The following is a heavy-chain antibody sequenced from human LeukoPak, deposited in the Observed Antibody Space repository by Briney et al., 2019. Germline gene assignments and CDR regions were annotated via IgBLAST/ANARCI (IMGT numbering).Heavy chain of an antibody. CDR2: ISYDGSNK. J-gene: IGHJ3*02. CDR3: AKGDAFDI. Sequence: GRSLRLSCAASGFTFSSYGMHWVRQAPGKGLEWVAVISYDGSNKYYADSVKGRFTISRDNSKNTLYLQMNSLRAEDTAVYYCAKGDAFDIWGQGTMVTVPS. V-gene: IGHV3-30*18. CDR1: GFTFSSYG.